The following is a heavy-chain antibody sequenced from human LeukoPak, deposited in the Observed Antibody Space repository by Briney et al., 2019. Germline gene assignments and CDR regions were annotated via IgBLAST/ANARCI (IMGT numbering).Heavy chain of an antibody. D-gene: IGHD3-10*01. CDR1: GCRFTTYY. V-gene: IGHV1-46*01. CDR3: ARDHELWSLDY. CDR2: ITPHSGAT. J-gene: IGHJ4*02. Sequence: GASVKVSCKVSGCRFTTYYIHWVRQAPGQGLEWMGIITPHSGATTYAQSFQDRATMTRDMSTGTVYLELSSLTSEDTATYYCARDHELWSLDYWGQGTLVIVSS.